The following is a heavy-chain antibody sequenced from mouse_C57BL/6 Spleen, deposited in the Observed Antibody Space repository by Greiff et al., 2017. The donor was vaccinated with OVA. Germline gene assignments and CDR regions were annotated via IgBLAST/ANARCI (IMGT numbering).Heavy chain of an antibody. CDR3: ARGGYYGSTDY. Sequence: KQSGAELVKPGASVKISCKASGYAFSSYWMNWVKQRPGKGLEWIGQIYPGDGDTNYNGKFKGKATLTADKSSSTAYMQLSSLTSEDSAVYFCARGGYYGSTDYWGQGTTLTVSS. V-gene: IGHV1-80*01. CDR1: GYAFSSYW. J-gene: IGHJ2*01. D-gene: IGHD1-1*01. CDR2: IYPGDGDT.